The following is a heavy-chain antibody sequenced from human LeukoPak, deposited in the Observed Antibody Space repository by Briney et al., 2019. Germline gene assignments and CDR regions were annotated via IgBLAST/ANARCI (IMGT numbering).Heavy chain of an antibody. D-gene: IGHD2-15*01. J-gene: IGHJ4*02. V-gene: IGHV4-34*01. CDR2: INHSGST. CDR1: GGSFSGYY. CDR3: ARGMGGYCSGGSCPRAVNYFDY. Sequence: SETLSLTCAVYGGSFSGYYWSWIRQPPGKGLEWIGEINHSGSTNYNPSLKSRVTISVDTSKNQFSLKLGSVTAADTAVYYCARGMGGYCSGGSCPRAVNYFDYWGQGTLVTVSS.